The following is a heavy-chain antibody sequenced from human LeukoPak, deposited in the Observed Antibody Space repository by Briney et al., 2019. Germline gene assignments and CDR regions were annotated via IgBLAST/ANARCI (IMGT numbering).Heavy chain of an antibody. CDR1: GGSISSYY. D-gene: IGHD6-13*01. J-gene: IGHJ4*02. Sequence: DPSETLSLTCTVSGGSISSYYWSWIRQPPGKGLEWIGYIYYSGSTNYNPSLKSRVTISVDTSKNQFSLKLSSVTAADTAVYYCASFLAGVFDYWGPGTLVTVSS. CDR2: IYYSGST. V-gene: IGHV4-59*01. CDR3: ASFLAGVFDY.